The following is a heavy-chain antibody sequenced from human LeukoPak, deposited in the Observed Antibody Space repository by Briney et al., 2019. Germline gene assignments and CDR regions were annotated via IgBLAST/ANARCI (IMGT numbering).Heavy chain of an antibody. Sequence: QTGVSLRLSCAASGLTFSSYAMSWVRQAPGKGLEWVSAISGSGGSTYYADSVKGRFTISRDNSKNTLYLQMNSLRAEDTAVYYCAKAGSGWYTFDYWGQGTLVTVSS. CDR3: AKAGSGWYTFDY. J-gene: IGHJ4*02. V-gene: IGHV3-23*01. D-gene: IGHD6-19*01. CDR2: ISGSGGST. CDR1: GLTFSSYA.